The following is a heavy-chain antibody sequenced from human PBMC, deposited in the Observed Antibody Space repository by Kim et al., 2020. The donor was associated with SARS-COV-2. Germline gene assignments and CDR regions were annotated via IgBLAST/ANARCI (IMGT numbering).Heavy chain of an antibody. J-gene: IGHJ4*02. Sequence: GGSLRLSCAASGFTFSSFAMRWVRQAPGKGLEWVSAITGSGGSTYYADSVKGRFTISRDNSKNTLYLQMNSLRAEDTAVYYCAKLDYSNSHFDYWGQGTLVTVSS. CDR3: AKLDYSNSHFDY. CDR2: ITGSGGST. D-gene: IGHD4-4*01. V-gene: IGHV3-23*01. CDR1: GFTFSSFA.